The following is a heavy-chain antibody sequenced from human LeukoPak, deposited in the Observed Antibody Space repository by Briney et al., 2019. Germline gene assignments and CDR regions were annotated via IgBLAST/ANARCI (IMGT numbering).Heavy chain of an antibody. D-gene: IGHD2-2*01. J-gene: IGHJ5*02. CDR1: GFTFSNYV. CDR2: VSYDGSNK. CDR3: AGVGYCSSTSCYRYANWFDP. V-gene: IGHV3-30*04. Sequence: SGGSLRLSCAASGFTFSNYVMHWVRQAPGKGLEWVAVVSYDGSNKYYADSVKGRFTISRDNSKNTLYLQMNSLRAEDTAVYYCAGVGYCSSTSCYRYANWFDPWGQGTLVTVSS.